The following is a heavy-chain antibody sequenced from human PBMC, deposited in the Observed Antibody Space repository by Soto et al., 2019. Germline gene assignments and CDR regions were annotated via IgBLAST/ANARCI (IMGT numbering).Heavy chain of an antibody. Sequence: GGSLRLSGESSGFTFSSYAIGWVRQAPGKGLEWVSAVSANGQGIYYADSVRGRFTISRDNSKNTVFLHMDSLRAEDTAVYYCAKDRDYPRDYFHYWGQGTLVTVSS. D-gene: IGHD3-10*01. CDR3: AKDRDYPRDYFHY. J-gene: IGHJ4*02. CDR2: VSANGQGI. CDR1: GFTFSSYA. V-gene: IGHV3-23*01.